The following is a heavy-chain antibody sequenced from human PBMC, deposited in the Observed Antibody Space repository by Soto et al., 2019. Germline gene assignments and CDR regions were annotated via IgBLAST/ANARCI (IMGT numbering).Heavy chain of an antibody. CDR3: ARGFSRVAHEC. CDR2: LYYSGST. CDR1: GGSISSGGYY. D-gene: IGHD5-12*01. Sequence: QVQLQESGPGLVKPSQTLSLTCTVSGGSISSGGYYWSWIRQHPGKGLEWIGYLYYSGSTYYNPSLKSRVTISVDTSKNQFSRKLSSVTAADTAVYYCARGFSRVAHECWGQGTLVTVSS. J-gene: IGHJ4*02. V-gene: IGHV4-31*03.